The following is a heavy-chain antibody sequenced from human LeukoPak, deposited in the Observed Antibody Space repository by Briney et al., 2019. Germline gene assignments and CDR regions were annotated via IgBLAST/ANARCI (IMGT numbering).Heavy chain of an antibody. J-gene: IGHJ4*02. CDR1: GFTFSSYA. CDR2: ISGSGGGT. V-gene: IGHV3-23*01. Sequence: GGSLRLSCVASGFTFSSYAMSWVRQAPGKGLEWVAGISGSGGGTKYADSVKGRFTISRDNSKNTLFLQMTSLRPDDTAVYFCAKRGVVIRVILVGFHKEANYFESWGRGALVTVSS. CDR3: AKRGVVIRVILVGFHKEANYFES. D-gene: IGHD3-22*01.